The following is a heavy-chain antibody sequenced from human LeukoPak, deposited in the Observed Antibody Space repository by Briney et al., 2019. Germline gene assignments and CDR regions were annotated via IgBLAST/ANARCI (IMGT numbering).Heavy chain of an antibody. D-gene: IGHD1-1*01. CDR1: GGSISSGNW. CDR2: IHHIGST. CDR3: ARDGINKDAFDI. Sequence: SGTLSLTCTVSGGSISSGNWWSWVRQPPGKGLEWIGEIHHIGSTNYNPSFKSRVTISVDKSKNQFSLNLSSVTAADTAVYYCARDGINKDAFDIWGQGTMVTVSS. V-gene: IGHV4-4*02. J-gene: IGHJ3*02.